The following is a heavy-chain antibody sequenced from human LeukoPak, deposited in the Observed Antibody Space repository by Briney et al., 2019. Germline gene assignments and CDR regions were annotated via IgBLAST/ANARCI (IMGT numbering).Heavy chain of an antibody. D-gene: IGHD3-10*01. V-gene: IGHV3-7*01. CDR2: IRHDGSEK. Sequence: PGGSLRLSCGASGFTFSNYWMSWVRQVPGKGLEWVANIRHDGSEKYYVDSVKGRFTTSRDNARGSLFLQMNSLRAEDTAMYYCVRSGVTREGDHWGQGTLVTVSS. CDR1: GFTFSNYW. J-gene: IGHJ4*02. CDR3: VRSGVTREGDH.